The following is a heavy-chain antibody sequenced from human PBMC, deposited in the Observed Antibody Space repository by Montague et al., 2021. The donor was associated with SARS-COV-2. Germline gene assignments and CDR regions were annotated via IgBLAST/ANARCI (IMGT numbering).Heavy chain of an antibody. CDR3: ARVASEHTAMAPDY. CDR2: ISMSETRT. D-gene: IGHD5-18*01. V-gene: IGHV3-48*04. J-gene: IGHJ4*02. CDR1: GFTFSRYS. Sequence: RLSCAAAGFTFSRYSMNWVRQAPGKGLEWISYISMSETRTQYADSVKGRFTISRDNARNSLYLQMRSLTGGDTAVYYCARVASEHTAMAPDYWGQGTLVTVSS.